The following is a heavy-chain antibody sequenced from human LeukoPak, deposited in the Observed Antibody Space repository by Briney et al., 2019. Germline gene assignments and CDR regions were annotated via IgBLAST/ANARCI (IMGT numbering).Heavy chain of an antibody. J-gene: IGHJ5*02. D-gene: IGHD4-17*01. Sequence: KTGGSLRLSCAASGFTFSSYSMNWVRQAPGKGLEWVSSISSSSSYIYYADSVKGRFTISRDNAKNSLYLQMNSLRAEDTAVYYCAREEPDGDYVEDNWFDPWGQGTLVTVSS. V-gene: IGHV3-21*01. CDR1: GFTFSSYS. CDR2: ISSSSSYI. CDR3: AREEPDGDYVEDNWFDP.